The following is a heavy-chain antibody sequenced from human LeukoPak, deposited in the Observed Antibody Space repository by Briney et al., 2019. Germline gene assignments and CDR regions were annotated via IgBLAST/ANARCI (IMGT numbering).Heavy chain of an antibody. Sequence: ATVKVSCKASGYTFTGYYMHWVRQAPGQGLEWMGWINPSSGGTNYAQKFQGRVTMTRDTSISTAYMELSRLRSDDTAVYYCARDLYGGNSPYYYYYGMDVWGQGTTVTVSS. D-gene: IGHD4-23*01. CDR1: GYTFTGYY. V-gene: IGHV1-2*02. J-gene: IGHJ6*02. CDR3: ARDLYGGNSPYYYYYGMDV. CDR2: INPSSGGT.